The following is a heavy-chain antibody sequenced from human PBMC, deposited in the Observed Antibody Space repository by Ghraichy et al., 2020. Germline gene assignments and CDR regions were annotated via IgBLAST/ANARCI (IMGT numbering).Heavy chain of an antibody. CDR1: GFAFDTYA. J-gene: IGHJ6*02. Sequence: GGSLRLSCAASGFAFDTYAMNWVRQAPGKGLEWVSVISTSGGDTYYADSVRGRFTISRDNSKNTVYLQMNSLRDEDTAVYYCARGSKVVRFFYYDGMDVWGQGTTVTVSS. CDR2: ISTSGGDT. CDR3: ARGSKVVRFFYYDGMDV. D-gene: IGHD4-23*01. V-gene: IGHV3-23*01.